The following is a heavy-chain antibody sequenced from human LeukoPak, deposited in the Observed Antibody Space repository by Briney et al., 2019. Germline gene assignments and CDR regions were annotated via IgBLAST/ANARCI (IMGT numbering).Heavy chain of an antibody. D-gene: IGHD2-8*01. Sequence: SETLSLTCTVSGGSISSYYWSWIRQPPGKGLEWIGYIYYSGSTNCNPSLKSRVTISVDTSKNQFSLKLSSVTAADTAVYFCARHSSYALRHSGYYYRMDVWGQGTTVTVPS. J-gene: IGHJ6*02. CDR2: IYYSGST. CDR3: ARHSSYALRHSGYYYRMDV. CDR1: GGSISSYY. V-gene: IGHV4-59*08.